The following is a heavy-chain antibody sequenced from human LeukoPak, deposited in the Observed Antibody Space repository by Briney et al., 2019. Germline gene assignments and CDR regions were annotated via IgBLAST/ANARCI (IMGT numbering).Heavy chain of an antibody. Sequence: ASVKVSCKASGYTFTGYYMHWVRQAPGQGLEWMGWINPNSGGTNYAQRFQGRVTMTRDTSISTAYMELSRLRSDDTAVYYCARRAHSSSGNYFDYWGQGTLVTVSS. CDR1: GYTFTGYY. J-gene: IGHJ4*02. D-gene: IGHD6-6*01. CDR3: ARRAHSSSGNYFDY. V-gene: IGHV1-2*02. CDR2: INPNSGGT.